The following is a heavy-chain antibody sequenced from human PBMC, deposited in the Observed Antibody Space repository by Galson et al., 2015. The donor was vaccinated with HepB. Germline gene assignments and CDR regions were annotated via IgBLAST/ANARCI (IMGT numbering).Heavy chain of an antibody. Sequence: SLRLSCAASGFTFSSYAMSWVRQAPGKGLEWVSAISGSGGSTYYADSVKGRFTISRDNSKNTLYLQMNSLRAEDTAVYYCADWGIVVVTAGLPDYWGQGTLVTVSS. CDR2: ISGSGGST. J-gene: IGHJ4*02. V-gene: IGHV3-23*01. D-gene: IGHD2-21*02. CDR1: GFTFSSYA. CDR3: ADWGIVVVTAGLPDY.